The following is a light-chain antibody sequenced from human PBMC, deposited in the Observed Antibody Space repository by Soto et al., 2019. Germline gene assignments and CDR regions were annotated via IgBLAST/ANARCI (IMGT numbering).Light chain of an antibody. CDR3: SSFTRSSSRYV. Sequence: QSALTQPASVSGSPGQSITISCTGTSSDVGGYNYVSWYQQHPGKAHKLMISDVSNRPSGVSNRFSGSKSGNTASLTISGLQAEDEADYYCSSFTRSSSRYVFGTGTKVTVL. V-gene: IGLV2-14*03. J-gene: IGLJ1*01. CDR1: SSDVGGYNY. CDR2: DVS.